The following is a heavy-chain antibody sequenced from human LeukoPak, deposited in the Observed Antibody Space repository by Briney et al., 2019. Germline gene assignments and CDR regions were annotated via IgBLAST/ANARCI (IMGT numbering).Heavy chain of an antibody. CDR3: AREVEQQLAFDY. CDR1: GGSIISGGYY. D-gene: IGHD6-13*01. V-gene: IGHV4-31*03. Sequence: SETLSLTCTVSGGSIISGGYYWSWIRQHPGKGLEWIGYIYYSGSTYYNPSLKSRVTISVDTSKNQFSLKLSSVTAADTAVYYCAREVEQQLAFDYWGQGTLVTVSS. J-gene: IGHJ4*02. CDR2: IYYSGST.